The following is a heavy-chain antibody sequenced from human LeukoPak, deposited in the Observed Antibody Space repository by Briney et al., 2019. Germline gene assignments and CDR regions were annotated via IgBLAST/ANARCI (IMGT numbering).Heavy chain of an antibody. CDR2: INHSGST. Sequence: SETLSLTCAVYGGSFSGYYWSWIRQPPGKGLEWIGEINHSGSTNYNPSLESRVTISVDTSKNQFSLKLSSVTAADTAVYYCARGLPAQLYYYYMDVWGKGTTVTVSS. D-gene: IGHD2-2*01. CDR1: GGSFSGYY. V-gene: IGHV4-34*01. CDR3: ARGLPAQLYYYYMDV. J-gene: IGHJ6*03.